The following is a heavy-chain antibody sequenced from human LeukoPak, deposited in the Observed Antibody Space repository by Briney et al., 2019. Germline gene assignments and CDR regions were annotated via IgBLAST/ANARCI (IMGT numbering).Heavy chain of an antibody. V-gene: IGHV3-74*01. CDR1: GLSFSGHW. CDR3: ARGPNGNWSGLDF. Sequence: PGGSLSLSCTASGLSFSGHWMHWARQLPGKGRVWVSRISPTGSTTSYADSVKGRFTVSRDNAKNTLYLQVNNLRTEDTAVYYCARGPNGNWSGLDFWGQGTLLTVSS. CDR2: ISPTGSTT. J-gene: IGHJ4*02. D-gene: IGHD1-1*01.